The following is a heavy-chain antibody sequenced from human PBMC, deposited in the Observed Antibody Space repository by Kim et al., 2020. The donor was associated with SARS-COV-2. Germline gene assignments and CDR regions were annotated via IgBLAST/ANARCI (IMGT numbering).Heavy chain of an antibody. J-gene: IGHJ6*02. Sequence: GGSLRLSCAASGFTFSSYGMHWVRQAPGKGLEWVAVISYDGSNKYYADSVKGRFTISRDNSKNTLYLQMNSLRAEDTAVYYCAKVDRIAARRGYYYYYGMDVWGQGTTVTVSS. CDR2: ISYDGSNK. CDR1: GFTFSSYG. CDR3: AKVDRIAARRGYYYYYGMDV. D-gene: IGHD6-6*01. V-gene: IGHV3-30*18.